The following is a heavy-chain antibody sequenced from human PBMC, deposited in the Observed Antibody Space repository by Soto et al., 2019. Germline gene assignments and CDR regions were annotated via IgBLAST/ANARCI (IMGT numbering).Heavy chain of an antibody. D-gene: IGHD7-27*01. CDR2: IRSQTDGGTT. Sequence: EVQLVESGGGLVKPGGSLRLSCAASGLTFSDAWMNWLRQVPGKGLEWVARIRSQTDGGTTDYSTPVNGRFTISRDDSNNTLYLQMNRLKTEDTAIYYCATAPGYWGSAPLDYWGQGTLVTVSS. CDR3: ATAPGYWGSAPLDY. CDR1: GLTFSDAW. J-gene: IGHJ4*02. V-gene: IGHV3-15*07.